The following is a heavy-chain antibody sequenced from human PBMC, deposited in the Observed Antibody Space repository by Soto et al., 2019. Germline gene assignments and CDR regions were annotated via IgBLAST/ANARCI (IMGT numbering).Heavy chain of an antibody. J-gene: IGHJ6*02. CDR2: IGAADDP. Sequence: PGGSLRLSCAASGFTFSAYDMHWVRQTTGKGLEWVSAIGAADDPYYLGSVKGRFTISRDNAKNSLYLQMDSLRAEDTAVYYCARESYYYGMDVWGQGTTVTAP. CDR3: ARESYYYGMDV. CDR1: GFTFSAYD. V-gene: IGHV3-13*05.